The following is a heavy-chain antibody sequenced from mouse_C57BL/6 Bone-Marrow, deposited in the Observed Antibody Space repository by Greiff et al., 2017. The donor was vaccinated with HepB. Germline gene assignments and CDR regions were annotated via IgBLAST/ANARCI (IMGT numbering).Heavy chain of an antibody. CDR3: ARNRTLFDY. CDR2: IHPNSGST. J-gene: IGHJ2*01. V-gene: IGHV1-64*01. Sequence: VQLQQSGAELVKPGASVKLSCKASGYTFTSYWMHWVKQRPGQGLEWIGMIHPNSGSTNYNEKFKSKATLTVDKSSSTAYMQLSSLTSEDSAFYYWARNRTLFDYWGRGTTLTVSS. CDR1: GYTFTSYW.